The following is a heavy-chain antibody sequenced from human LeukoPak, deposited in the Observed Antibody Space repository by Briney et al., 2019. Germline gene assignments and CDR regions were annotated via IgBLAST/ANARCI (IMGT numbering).Heavy chain of an antibody. CDR1: GFTFSSYG. CDR2: ISNSADRT. J-gene: IGHJ3*02. D-gene: IGHD2-15*01. V-gene: IGHV3-23*01. Sequence: PGGSLRLTCAASGFTFSSYGMSWVRQAPGKGLEWVSGISNSADRTYYADSVKGRFTISRDNSKNTLYLQLNSLRAEDTAVYSCAKSVLEDPRDAFAIWGQGTMVTVSS. CDR3: AKSVLEDPRDAFAI.